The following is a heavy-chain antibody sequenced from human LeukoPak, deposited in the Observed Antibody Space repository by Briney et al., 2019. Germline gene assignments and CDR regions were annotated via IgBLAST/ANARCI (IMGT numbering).Heavy chain of an antibody. CDR3: ATDTHSGYDSSFDY. Sequence: GGSLRLSCAASGSTFSSYGMPWVRQAPGKGLEWVAVIWYDGSNKYYADSVKGRFTISRDNSKNTLYLQMNSLRAEDTAVYYCATDTHSGYDSSFDYWGQGTLVTVSS. CDR2: IWYDGSNK. V-gene: IGHV3-33*01. D-gene: IGHD5-12*01. J-gene: IGHJ4*02. CDR1: GSTFSSYG.